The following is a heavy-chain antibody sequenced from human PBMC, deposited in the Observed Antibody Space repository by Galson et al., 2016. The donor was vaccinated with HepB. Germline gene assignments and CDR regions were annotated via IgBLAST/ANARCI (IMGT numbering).Heavy chain of an antibody. D-gene: IGHD6-13*01. V-gene: IGHV4-59*01. CDR1: GVSIRSYS. J-gene: IGHJ5*02. CDR3: ARDRGIVGAGTAGWFDP. Sequence: ETLSLTCTVSGVSIRSYSWTWIRQPPGKGLEWIGYIYHSGSTKYNPSLKSRVTISVDTSKSQFSLKPTSVIAADTAFYYCARDRGIVGAGTAGWFDPWGQGTLVTVSS. CDR2: IYHSGST.